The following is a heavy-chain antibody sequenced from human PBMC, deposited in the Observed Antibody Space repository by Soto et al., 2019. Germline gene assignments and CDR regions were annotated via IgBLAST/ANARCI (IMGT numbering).Heavy chain of an antibody. CDR3: TKMEGMDTWAYSFDY. J-gene: IGHJ4*02. CDR2: IYGGGNGP. D-gene: IGHD5-18*01. V-gene: IGHV3-23*01. CDR1: GFTFSDFA. Sequence: EVQVLESGGGLVQPGGSLRLSCAATGFTFSDFAMSWVRQAPGKGLEWVSRIYGGGNGPHYADSVKGRVTISRDTSKNALYLQMNSLRAAYTSVYYCTKMEGMDTWAYSFDYWGQGTLVTVSS.